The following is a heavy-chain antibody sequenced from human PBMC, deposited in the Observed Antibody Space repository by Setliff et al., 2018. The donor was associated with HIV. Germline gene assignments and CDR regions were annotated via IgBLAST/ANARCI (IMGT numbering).Heavy chain of an antibody. J-gene: IGHJ4*02. CDR2: IYYSGST. Sequence: ASETLSLTCTVSGGSISSSSYYWGWIRQPPGKGLEWIGSIYYSGSTYYNPSLKSRVTISVDTSKNQFSLKLSSVTAADTAVYCCARFRVTMIVVDCCFDYWGQGTLVTVSS. D-gene: IGHD3-22*01. CDR1: GGSISSSSYY. CDR3: ARFRVTMIVVDCCFDY. V-gene: IGHV4-39*07.